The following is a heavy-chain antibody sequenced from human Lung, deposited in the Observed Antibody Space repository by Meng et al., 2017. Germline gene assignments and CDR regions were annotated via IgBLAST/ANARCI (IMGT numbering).Heavy chain of an antibody. CDR1: GGYFSDYY. V-gene: IGHV4-34*01. J-gene: IGHJ4*02. D-gene: IGHD4-11*01. CDR2: INHSGST. Sequence: QVQLQKWGAGLLRPSETLSLTCVVPGGYFSDYYWSWLRQPPGKGLEWIGEINHSGSTNYNPSLESRATISVDTSQNNLSLKLSSVTAADSAVYYCARGPTTMAHDFDYWGQGTLVTVSS. CDR3: ARGPTTMAHDFDY.